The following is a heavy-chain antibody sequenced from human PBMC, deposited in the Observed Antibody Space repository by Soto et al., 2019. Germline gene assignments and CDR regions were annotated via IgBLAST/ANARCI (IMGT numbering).Heavy chain of an antibody. Sequence: QVHLQESGPGLVKPSETLSLTCTVSGGSISGFHWSWIRQPLGKGLEWFGYIHSSGSSNYNPSLESRVTMSVDTSKNQFYLKLSSVTAADTAVYYCARYMRDAGTFYFDYWGQGTLVTASS. D-gene: IGHD3-16*01. CDR1: GGSISGFH. J-gene: IGHJ4*02. V-gene: IGHV4-59*01. CDR2: IHSSGSS. CDR3: ARYMRDAGTFYFDY.